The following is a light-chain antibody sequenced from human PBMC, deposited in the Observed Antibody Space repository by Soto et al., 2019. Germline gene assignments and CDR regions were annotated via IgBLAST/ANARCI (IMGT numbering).Light chain of an antibody. V-gene: IGLV2-23*01. J-gene: IGLJ3*02. CDR1: SSDVGTYDL. Sequence: QSALTQPASVSGSPGQSITISCTGTSSDVGTYDLVSWYQHHPGAAPKLIIYEATRRPSGISNRFSGSKSGNTASLTIAGLQGEDEADYYCCSFAGSNSWVFGGGTKLTVL. CDR3: CSFAGSNSWV. CDR2: EAT.